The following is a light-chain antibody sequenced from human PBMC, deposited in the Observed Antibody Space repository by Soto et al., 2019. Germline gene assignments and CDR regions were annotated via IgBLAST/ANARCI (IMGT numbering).Light chain of an antibody. CDR2: GNS. J-gene: IGLJ3*02. CDR3: QSYDSSLSGWV. Sequence: QSVLTQPPSVSGAPGQRVTISRTESSSNIGAGYDVHWYQQLPGTAPKLLIYGNSNRPSGVPDRFSGSKSGTSASLAITGLQAEDEADYYCQSYDSSLSGWVFGGGTKLTVL. CDR1: SSNIGAGYD. V-gene: IGLV1-40*01.